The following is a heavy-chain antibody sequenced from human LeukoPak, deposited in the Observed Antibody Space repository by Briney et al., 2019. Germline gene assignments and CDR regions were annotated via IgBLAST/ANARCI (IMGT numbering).Heavy chain of an antibody. Sequence: ASVKVSCKASGYTFTKSYIHWVRQAPGQGLEWMGIINPSGGSTSYAQKFQGRVTMTRDMSTSTVYMELSSLRSEDTAVYYCARGDYYDSSGYYYFDYWGQGTLVTVSS. CDR1: GYTFTKSY. J-gene: IGHJ4*02. CDR2: INPSGGST. D-gene: IGHD3-22*01. V-gene: IGHV1-46*01. CDR3: ARGDYYDSSGYYYFDY.